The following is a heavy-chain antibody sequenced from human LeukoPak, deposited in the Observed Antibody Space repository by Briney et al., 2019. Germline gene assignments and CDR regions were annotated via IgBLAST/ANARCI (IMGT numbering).Heavy chain of an antibody. Sequence: GGSLRLSCAASGFTFSSYGMHWVRQAPGKGLEWISHISSDAKTTYYADSVQGRLTISRDNAKSSLFLHMDGLRLEDTAVYYCVRDGYYDSFYFFDYWGQGALVTVSS. CDR3: VRDGYYDSFYFFDY. D-gene: IGHD3-16*01. CDR2: ISSDAKTT. J-gene: IGHJ4*02. CDR1: GFTFSSYG. V-gene: IGHV3-48*01.